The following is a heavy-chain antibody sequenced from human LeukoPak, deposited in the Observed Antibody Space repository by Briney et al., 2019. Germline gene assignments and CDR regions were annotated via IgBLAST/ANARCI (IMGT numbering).Heavy chain of an antibody. V-gene: IGHV5-51*01. D-gene: IGHD6-19*01. CDR2: IYPGDSDT. Sequence: GESLKISCKGSGYSFTSYWIGWVRQMPGNGLEWMGIIYPGDSDTRYSPSFQGQVTISADKSISTAYLQWSSLKASDTAMYYCARGLEQWLVHDYFDYWGQGTLVTVSS. J-gene: IGHJ4*02. CDR3: ARGLEQWLVHDYFDY. CDR1: GYSFTSYW.